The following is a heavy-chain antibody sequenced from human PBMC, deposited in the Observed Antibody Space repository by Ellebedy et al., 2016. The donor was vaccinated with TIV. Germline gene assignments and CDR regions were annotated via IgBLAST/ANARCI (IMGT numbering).Heavy chain of an antibody. CDR1: GFTFSSYA. D-gene: IGHD3-22*01. CDR2: ISGSGGST. J-gene: IGHJ6*02. Sequence: GESLKISXAASGFTFSSYAMSWVRQAPGKGLEWVSAISGSGGSTYYADSVKGRFTISRDNSKNTLYLQMNSLRAEDTAVYYCAKASIVGLSGYYYGMDVWGQGTTVTVSS. V-gene: IGHV3-23*01. CDR3: AKASIVGLSGYYYGMDV.